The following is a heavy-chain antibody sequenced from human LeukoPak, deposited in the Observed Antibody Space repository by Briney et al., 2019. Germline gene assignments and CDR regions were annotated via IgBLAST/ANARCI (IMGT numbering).Heavy chain of an antibody. Sequence: GSLRLSCAASGFTFSTSWMHWVRQAPRKGLVWVSRMNSDGSSTSYADSVKGRFTISRDNAKNTLYLQMNSLRAEEAAVYYCVRALSGIDDYWGQGTLVTVSS. V-gene: IGHV3-74*01. J-gene: IGHJ4*02. D-gene: IGHD1-1*01. CDR2: MNSDGSST. CDR1: GFTFSTSW. CDR3: VRALSGIDDY.